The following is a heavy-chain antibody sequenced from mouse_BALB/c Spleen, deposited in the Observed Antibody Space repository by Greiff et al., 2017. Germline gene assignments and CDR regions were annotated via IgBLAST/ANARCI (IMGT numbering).Heavy chain of an antibody. D-gene: IGHD1-1*01. CDR3: ARHTLYYYGSSYVDY. J-gene: IGHJ4*01. V-gene: IGHV5-12-2*01. CDR2: ISNGGGST. Sequence: EVMLVESGGGLVQPGGSLKLSCAASGFTFSSYTMSWVRQTPEKRLEWVAYISNGGGSTYYPDTVKGRFTISRDNAKNTLYLQMSSLKSEDTAMYYCARHTLYYYGSSYVDYWGQGTSVTVSS. CDR1: GFTFSSYT.